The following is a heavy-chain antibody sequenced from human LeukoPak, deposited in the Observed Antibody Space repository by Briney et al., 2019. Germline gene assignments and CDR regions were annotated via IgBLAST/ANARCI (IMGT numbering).Heavy chain of an antibody. D-gene: IGHD3-9*01. CDR1: GGSFSGYY. CDR2: INHSGST. CDR3: ARGPNLLRYFDWLLKY. J-gene: IGHJ4*02. V-gene: IGHV4-34*01. Sequence: SETLSLTCAVYGGSFSGYYWSWIRQPPGTGLEWIGEINHSGSTNYNPSLKSRVTISVDTSKNQFSLKLSSVTAADTAVYYCARGPNLLRYFDWLLKYWGQGTLVTVSS.